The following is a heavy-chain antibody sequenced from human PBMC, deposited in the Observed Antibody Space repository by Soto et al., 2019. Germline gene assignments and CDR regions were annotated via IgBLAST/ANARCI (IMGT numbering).Heavy chain of an antibody. Sequence: PSETLSLTCTVSGGSISSGGYYWSWIRQHPGKGLEWIGYIYYSGSTYYNPSLKSRVTISVDTSKNQFSLKLSSVTAADTAVYYCAGQTMVRGAVYFDYWGQGTLVTVSS. J-gene: IGHJ4*02. CDR3: AGQTMVRGAVYFDY. CDR1: GGSISSGGYY. D-gene: IGHD3-10*01. CDR2: IYYSGST. V-gene: IGHV4-30-4*08.